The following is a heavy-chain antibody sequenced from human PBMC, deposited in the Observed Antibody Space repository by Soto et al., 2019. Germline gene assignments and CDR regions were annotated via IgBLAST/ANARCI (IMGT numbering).Heavy chain of an antibody. CDR3: ARPFYGSGTNYYYYGMDV. D-gene: IGHD3-10*01. J-gene: IGHJ6*02. Sequence: PSETLSLTCTVSGGSISSSSYYWCWIRQPRGKGLEWIGSIYYSGSTYYNPSLKSRVTISVDTSKNQFSLKLSSVTAADTAVYYCARPFYGSGTNYYYYGMDVWGQGTTVTVS. CDR2: IYYSGST. CDR1: GGSISSSSYY. V-gene: IGHV4-39*01.